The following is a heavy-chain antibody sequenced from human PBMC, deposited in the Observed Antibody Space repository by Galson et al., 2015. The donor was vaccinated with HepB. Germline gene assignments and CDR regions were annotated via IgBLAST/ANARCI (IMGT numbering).Heavy chain of an antibody. Sequence: SLTLSCAASGFTFSSYPMTWVRQAPGKGLEWVSAISGSGGSTYYADSVKGRFTISRDNSKNTLYLQMNSLRAEDTAVYYCAKDTAMVQGYFDYWGQGTLVTVSS. CDR1: GFTFSSYP. V-gene: IGHV3-23*01. CDR3: AKDTAMVQGYFDY. J-gene: IGHJ4*02. CDR2: ISGSGGST. D-gene: IGHD5-18*01.